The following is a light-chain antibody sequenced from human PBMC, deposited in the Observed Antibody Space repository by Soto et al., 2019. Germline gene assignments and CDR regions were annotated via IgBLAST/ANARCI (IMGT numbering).Light chain of an antibody. V-gene: IGKV3D-7*01. Sequence: EIVLTQSPVTLSLSPVERATISCRASQTVSRMYLSWFQQKPGQAPRLLIYGTSTRATGIPVRFSGSGSGTDFTLTISSLQPEDFAVYFCHQDFNLPWTFGQGTNVDIK. J-gene: IGKJ1*01. CDR1: QTVSRMY. CDR3: HQDFNLPWT. CDR2: GTS.